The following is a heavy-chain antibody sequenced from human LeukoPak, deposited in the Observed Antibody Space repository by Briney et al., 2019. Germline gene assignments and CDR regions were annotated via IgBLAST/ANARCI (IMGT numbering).Heavy chain of an antibody. D-gene: IGHD2-2*01. CDR1: GGSTSSYY. Sequence: SETLSLTCTVSGGSTSSYYWSWIRQPPGKGLEWIGYIYYSGSTNYNPSLKSRVTISVDTSKNQFSLKLSSVTAADTAVYYCARGIVVVPAADAFDIWGQGTMVTVSS. V-gene: IGHV4-59*08. J-gene: IGHJ3*02. CDR2: IYYSGST. CDR3: ARGIVVVPAADAFDI.